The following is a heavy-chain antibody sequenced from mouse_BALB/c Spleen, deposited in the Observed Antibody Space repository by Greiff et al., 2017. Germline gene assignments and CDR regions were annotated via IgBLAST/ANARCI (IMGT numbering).Heavy chain of an antibody. CDR3: ARWGGNYDAGYFDY. V-gene: IGHV1-14*01. Sequence: VQLQQSGPELVKPGASVKMSCKASGYTFASYVMHWVKQKPGQGLEWIGYINPYNDGTKYDEKFKGKATLTSDKSSSTAYMELSSLTSEDSAVYYCARWGGNYDAGYFDYWGQGTTLTVSS. CDR2: INPYNDGT. J-gene: IGHJ2*01. D-gene: IGHD2-1*01. CDR1: GYTFASYV.